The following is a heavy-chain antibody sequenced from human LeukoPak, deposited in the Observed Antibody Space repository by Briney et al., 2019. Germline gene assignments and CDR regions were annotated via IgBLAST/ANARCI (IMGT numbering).Heavy chain of an antibody. CDR1: GFTFSSYA. Sequence: GGSLRLSCAASGFTFSSYAMGWVRQAPGKGLEWVSAISGSGGSTYYADSVKGRFTISRENSKNTLYLQMNSLRAEDTAVYYCAKDKPLLRATGGFDYWGQGTLVTVSS. J-gene: IGHJ4*02. V-gene: IGHV3-23*01. CDR3: AKDKPLLRATGGFDY. CDR2: ISGSGGST. D-gene: IGHD1-26*01.